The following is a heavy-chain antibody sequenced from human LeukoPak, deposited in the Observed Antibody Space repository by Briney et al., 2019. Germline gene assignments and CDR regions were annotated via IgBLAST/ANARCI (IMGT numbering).Heavy chain of an antibody. V-gene: IGHV4-59*12. Sequence: SETLSLTCTVSGGSISSYYWSWIRQPPGKGLEWIGHIYYSGSTYYNPSLKSRVTISVDTSKNQFSLKLSSVTAADTAVYYCATSGGTLGPTNYFAYWGQGTLVTVSS. D-gene: IGHD3-16*01. CDR1: GGSISSYY. J-gene: IGHJ4*02. CDR2: IYYSGST. CDR3: ATSGGTLGPTNYFAY.